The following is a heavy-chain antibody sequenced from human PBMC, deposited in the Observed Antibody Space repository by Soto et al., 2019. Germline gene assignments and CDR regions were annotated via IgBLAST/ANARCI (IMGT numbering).Heavy chain of an antibody. J-gene: IGHJ4*02. Sequence: HPGGSLRLSCAASGFTFDDYAMHWVRQAPGKGLEWVSGISWNSGSIGYADSVKGRFTISRDNAKNSLYLQMNSLRAEDTALYYCAKTPQYCSSTSCVGGYYFDYWGQGTLVTVSS. V-gene: IGHV3-9*01. CDR1: GFTFDDYA. CDR3: AKTPQYCSSTSCVGGYYFDY. CDR2: ISWNSGSI. D-gene: IGHD2-2*01.